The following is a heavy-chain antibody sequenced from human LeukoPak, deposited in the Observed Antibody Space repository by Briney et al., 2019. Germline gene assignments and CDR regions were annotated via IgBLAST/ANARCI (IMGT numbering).Heavy chain of an antibody. CDR3: AELGITMIGGV. V-gene: IGHV3-48*02. D-gene: IGHD3-10*02. CDR1: GFTFSNYN. Sequence: GGSVRLSCAASGFTFSNYNMNWVRQAPGKGLEWVAYITLSRTTIYYADSVKGRFTISRDNAKNSLSLQMNSLRDEDTAVYYCAELGITMIGGVWGKGTTVTISS. CDR2: ITLSRTTI. J-gene: IGHJ6*04.